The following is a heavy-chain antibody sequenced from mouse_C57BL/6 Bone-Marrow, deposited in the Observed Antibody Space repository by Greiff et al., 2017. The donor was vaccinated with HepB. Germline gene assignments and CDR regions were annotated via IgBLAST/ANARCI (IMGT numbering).Heavy chain of an antibody. CDR3: TRENYYYGYYFDY. J-gene: IGHJ2*01. D-gene: IGHD1-1*01. CDR2: ISSGGDYI. V-gene: IGHV5-9-1*02. Sequence: EVKVVESGEGLVKPGGSLKLSCAASGFTFSSYAMSWVRQTPEKRLEWVAYISSGGDYIYYADTVKGRFTISRDKARNTLYLQMSSLKSEDTAMYYCTRENYYYGYYFDYWGQGTTLTVSS. CDR1: GFTFSSYA.